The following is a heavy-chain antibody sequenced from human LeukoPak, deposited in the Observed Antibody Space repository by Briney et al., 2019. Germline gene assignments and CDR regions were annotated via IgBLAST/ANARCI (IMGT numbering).Heavy chain of an antibody. CDR3: ARQWYYASGSYYERRGDWFDP. D-gene: IGHD3-10*01. CDR1: GYIFTSYW. CDR2: IYPGDSDT. Sequence: GEALKISWKGSGYIFTSYWIGWGRQMPGKGLEWMGIIYPGDSDTRYSPSFQGQVTISADKSISTAYLQWSSLKASDTAMYYCARQWYYASGSYYERRGDWFDPWGQGTLVTVSS. J-gene: IGHJ5*02. V-gene: IGHV5-51*01.